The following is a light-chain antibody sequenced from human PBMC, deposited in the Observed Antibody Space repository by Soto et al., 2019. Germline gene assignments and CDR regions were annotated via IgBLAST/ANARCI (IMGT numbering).Light chain of an antibody. CDR2: AAS. V-gene: IGKV1-8*01. J-gene: IGKJ4*01. Sequence: AIRMTQSPSSLSASTGDRVTITCRASQGVSTYLAWYQQKPGKAPNLLIYAASTLQSGVPSRFSGSGYGTDFTLTITSLQSEDFETHYCQQYYSYPLTFGGGTQVDIX. CDR3: QQYYSYPLT. CDR1: QGVSTY.